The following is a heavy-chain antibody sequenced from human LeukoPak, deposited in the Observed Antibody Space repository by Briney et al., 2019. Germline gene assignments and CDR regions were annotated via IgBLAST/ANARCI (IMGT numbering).Heavy chain of an antibody. CDR3: ARGPDSSTYYYFY. D-gene: IGHD3-22*01. J-gene: IGHJ4*02. CDR1: GGTFSSQA. CDR2: IIPIFGTA. Sequence: GASVTVSCKASGGTFSSQAISWVRQAPGQGLEWMGGIIPIFGTANYAQKFQDKVTITADKSTSTVYMALSSLRSQDSAVYYCARGPDSSTYYYFYWGQGTLVSVSS. V-gene: IGHV1-69*06.